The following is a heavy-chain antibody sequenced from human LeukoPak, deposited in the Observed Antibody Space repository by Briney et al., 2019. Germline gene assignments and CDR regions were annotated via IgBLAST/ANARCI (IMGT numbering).Heavy chain of an antibody. J-gene: IGHJ4*02. CDR2: INGSGDRT. V-gene: IGHV3-23*01. CDR3: AKDRQQLVPDY. CDR1: GFTFSSYA. Sequence: GGSLRLSCAAAGFTFSSYAMSWVRQAPGKGLEWVSDINGSGDRTYYADSVKGRFTISRDNSKNTLYLQMNSLGAEDTAVYYCAKDRQQLVPDYWGQGTLVTVSS. D-gene: IGHD6-13*01.